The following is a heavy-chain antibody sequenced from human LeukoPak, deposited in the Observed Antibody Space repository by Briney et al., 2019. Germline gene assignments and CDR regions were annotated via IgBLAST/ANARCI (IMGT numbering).Heavy chain of an antibody. CDR2: ISSSSSYI. CDR3: ARRKQQLVVFDY. Sequence: GGSLRLSCAASGFTFSSYTMNWVRQAPGKGLEWVSSISSSSSYIYYADSVKGRFTISRDNAKNSLYLQVNSLRAEDTAVYYCARRKQQLVVFDYWGQGTLVTASS. J-gene: IGHJ4*02. CDR1: GFTFSSYT. D-gene: IGHD6-13*01. V-gene: IGHV3-21*01.